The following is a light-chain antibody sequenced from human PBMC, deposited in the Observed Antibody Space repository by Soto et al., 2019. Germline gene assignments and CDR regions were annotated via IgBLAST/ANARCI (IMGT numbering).Light chain of an antibody. Sequence: QSALTQSPSASGSPGQSVTISCTGTSSDVGGHNYVSWYQHHPGKAPKLIIYEVSKRPSGVPDRFSGSKSGNTASLTVSGLQAEDEAVYYCASSTSDSLYVFGTGTKVTVL. CDR2: EVS. V-gene: IGLV2-8*01. CDR1: SSDVGGHNY. CDR3: ASSTSDSLYV. J-gene: IGLJ1*01.